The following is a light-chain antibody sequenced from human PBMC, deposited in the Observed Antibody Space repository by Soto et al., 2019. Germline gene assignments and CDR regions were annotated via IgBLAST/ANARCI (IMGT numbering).Light chain of an antibody. J-gene: IGKJ5*01. Sequence: EIVLTQSPGTLSLSPGERATLSCRASQGVRRSYLAWYQQKPGQTPRLLIYGASSRATGIPDRFSGGGSGTDFTLTISRLEPEDFAVYYCQQYDSAPDTFGQGTRLEI. CDR2: GAS. CDR1: QGVRRSY. V-gene: IGKV3-20*01. CDR3: QQYDSAPDT.